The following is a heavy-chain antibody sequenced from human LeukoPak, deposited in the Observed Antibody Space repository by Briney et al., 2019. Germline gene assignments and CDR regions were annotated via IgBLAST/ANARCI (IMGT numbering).Heavy chain of an antibody. D-gene: IGHD2-15*01. CDR3: ARLSGGGPVEY. V-gene: IGHV3-53*01. Sequence: PGGSLRLSCAASGFTFTDYYMSWIRQAPGKGLEWVSVIYSGGSTYYADSVKGRFTISRDNSKNTLYLQMNSLRAEDTAVYYCARLSGGGPVEYWGQGTLVTVSS. J-gene: IGHJ4*02. CDR1: GFTFTDYY. CDR2: IYSGGST.